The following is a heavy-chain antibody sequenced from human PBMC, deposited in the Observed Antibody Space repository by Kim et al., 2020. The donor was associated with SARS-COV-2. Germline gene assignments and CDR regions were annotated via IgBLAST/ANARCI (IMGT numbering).Heavy chain of an antibody. D-gene: IGHD3-10*01. CDR3: ARRYHYGSVSYFVWFDP. CDR1: GGSISSSSYY. CDR2: IYYSGST. V-gene: IGHV4-39*01. J-gene: IGHJ5*02. Sequence: SETLSLTCTVSGGSISSSSYYWGWIRQPPGKGLEWIGSIYYSGSTYYNPSLKSRVTISVDTSKNQFSLTLSSVTAADTAVYYCARRYHYGSVSYFVWFDPCGQGTLVTVSS.